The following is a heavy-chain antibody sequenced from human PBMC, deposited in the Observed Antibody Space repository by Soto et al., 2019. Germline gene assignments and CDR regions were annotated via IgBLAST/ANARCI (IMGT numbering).Heavy chain of an antibody. V-gene: IGHV1-2*04. CDR1: GYTFTGYY. J-gene: IGHJ3*02. D-gene: IGHD1-7*01. CDR3: ASNPLGELELRAVAFDI. CDR2: INPNSGGT. Sequence: ASVKVSCKASGYTFTGYYMHWVRQAPGQGLEWMGWINPNSGGTNYAQKFQGWVTMTRDTSISTAYMELSSLRSEDTAVYYCASNPLGELELRAVAFDIWGQGTMVTVSS.